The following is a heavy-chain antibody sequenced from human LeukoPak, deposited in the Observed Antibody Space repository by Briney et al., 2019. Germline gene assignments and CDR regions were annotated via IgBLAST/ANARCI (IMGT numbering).Heavy chain of an antibody. V-gene: IGHV4-34*01. CDR3: ARGYEGDFFSYFDC. CDR1: GGSFSGYY. CDR2: INHSGST. J-gene: IGHJ4*02. Sequence: PSETLSLTCAVYGGSFSGYYWSWIRQPPGKGLEWIGEINHSGSTNYNPSLKSRVTISVDTSKNQFSLKLTSVTAADTAMYHCARGYEGDFFSYFDCGGGGPLST. D-gene: IGHD3-3*01.